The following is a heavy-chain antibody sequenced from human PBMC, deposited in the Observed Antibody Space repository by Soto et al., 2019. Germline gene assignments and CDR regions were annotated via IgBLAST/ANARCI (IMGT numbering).Heavy chain of an antibody. CDR3: AAGGGLPRYY. Sequence: PSETLSLTCTVSGGSISSSSYYWGWIRQPPGKGLEWTGSIYYSGSTYYNPSLKSRVTISVDTSKNQFSLKLSSVTAADTAVYYCAAGGGLPRYYWGQGTLVTVSS. CDR2: IYYSGST. V-gene: IGHV4-39*01. D-gene: IGHD5-12*01. J-gene: IGHJ4*02. CDR1: GGSISSSSYY.